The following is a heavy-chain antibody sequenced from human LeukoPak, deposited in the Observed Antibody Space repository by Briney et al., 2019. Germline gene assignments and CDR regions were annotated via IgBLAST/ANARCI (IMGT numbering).Heavy chain of an antibody. J-gene: IGHJ3*02. V-gene: IGHV4-39*07. CDR3: ARLGAYCGGDCYSNAFDI. Sequence: PSETLSLTCTVSGGSNTSSVSYWAWIRQPPGKGLEWIGSIYYTGTTYYSPSLRSRIIISLDASQKQLSLRLSSVAAADTAVYYCARLGAYCGGDCYSNAFDIWGQGTMVTVSS. CDR2: IYYTGTT. D-gene: IGHD2-21*02. CDR1: GGSNTSSVSY.